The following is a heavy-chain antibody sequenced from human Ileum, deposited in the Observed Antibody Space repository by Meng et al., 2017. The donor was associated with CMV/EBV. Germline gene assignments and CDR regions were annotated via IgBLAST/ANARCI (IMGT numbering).Heavy chain of an antibody. CDR2: INGNGVTT. Sequence: GGSLRLSCAASRFTFSAYSMSWVRQAPGKGLEWVSSINGNGVTTHYVDSVKGRFTVSRDNSKNTLYLQMNSLRAEDTAIYYCAKCITDCLTRAFEMWGQGTMVTVSS. V-gene: IGHV3-23*01. J-gene: IGHJ3*02. CDR3: AKCITDCLTRAFEM. D-gene: IGHD3-10*01. CDR1: RFTFSAYS.